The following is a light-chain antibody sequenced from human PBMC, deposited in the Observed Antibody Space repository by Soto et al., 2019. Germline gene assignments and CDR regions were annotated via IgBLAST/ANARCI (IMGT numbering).Light chain of an antibody. CDR3: QQLNSYPIT. CDR2: AAS. V-gene: IGKV1-9*01. J-gene: IGKJ5*01. CDR1: QGISSY. Sequence: QLTQSPSSLSASAGDRGTITFSASQGISSYLAWYQQTPEKAPKLLIYAASTLQSGVPSRFSGSGSGTDFTLTISSLQPEDFATYYCQQLNSYPITFGQGTRLEIK.